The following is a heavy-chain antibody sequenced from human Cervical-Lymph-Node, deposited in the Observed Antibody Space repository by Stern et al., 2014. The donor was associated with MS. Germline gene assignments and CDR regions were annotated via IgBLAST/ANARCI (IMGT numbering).Heavy chain of an antibody. CDR2: IYPGDSDT. V-gene: IGHV5-51*01. D-gene: IGHD2-15*01. Sequence: VQLVQSGAEVKKPGESLKISCKGSGYSFTSYWIGWVRQMPGKGLEWMGSIYPGDSDTRYSPSFQGQVTISADKSISTAYLQWSSLKASDTAMYYCARRGYCSGGSCYPFDYWGQGTLVTVSS. J-gene: IGHJ4*02. CDR3: ARRGYCSGGSCYPFDY. CDR1: GYSFTSYW.